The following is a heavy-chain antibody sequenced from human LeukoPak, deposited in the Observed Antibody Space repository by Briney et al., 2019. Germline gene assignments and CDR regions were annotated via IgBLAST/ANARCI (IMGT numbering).Heavy chain of an antibody. CDR1: GGSIRSHY. Sequence: PSETLSLTCTVSGGSIRSHYWSWIRQPPGKGLEWIGYIYYSGSTNYNPSLKSRVTISVDTSKNQFSLKLSSVTAADTAVYYCARAQGPDWLALNYFDYWGQGTLVTVSS. D-gene: IGHD3-9*01. J-gene: IGHJ4*02. CDR3: ARAQGPDWLALNYFDY. CDR2: IYYSGST. V-gene: IGHV4-59*11.